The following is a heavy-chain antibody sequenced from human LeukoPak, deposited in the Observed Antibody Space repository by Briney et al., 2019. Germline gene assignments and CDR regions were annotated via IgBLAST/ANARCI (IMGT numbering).Heavy chain of an antibody. J-gene: IGHJ5*02. D-gene: IGHD3-22*01. V-gene: IGHV4-39*01. CDR1: GGSISSSSYY. CDR2: IYYSGST. Sequence: SETLSLTCTVSGGSISSSSYYWGWIRQPPGKGLAGIGSIYYSGSTYYNPSLKSRVTISVDTSKNQFSLKLSSGPAADTAVYYCASGKLTDYYDSLCIGFDPWGQGTLVTVSS. CDR3: ASGKLTDYYDSLCIGFDP.